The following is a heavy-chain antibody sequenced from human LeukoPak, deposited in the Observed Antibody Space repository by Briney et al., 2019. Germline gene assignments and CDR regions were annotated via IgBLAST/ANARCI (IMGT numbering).Heavy chain of an antibody. Sequence: ASVKVSCKASGYTFTSYDINWVRQATGQGLEWMGWLNPNSGNTGYAQKFQGRVTISRNTSINTAYMELSSLRSEDTAVYYCARMTVSGRGNWFDPWGQGTLVTVSS. CDR1: GYTFTSYD. CDR2: LNPNSGNT. J-gene: IGHJ5*02. D-gene: IGHD6-19*01. CDR3: ARMTVSGRGNWFDP. V-gene: IGHV1-8*03.